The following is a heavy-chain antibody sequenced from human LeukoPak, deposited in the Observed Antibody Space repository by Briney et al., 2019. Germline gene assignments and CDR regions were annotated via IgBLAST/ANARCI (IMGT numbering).Heavy chain of an antibody. Sequence: GGSLRLSCAASGFTFSSYAMSWVRQAPGKGLEWVSAISGSGGSTCYADSVKGRFTISRDNSKNTLYLQMNSLRAEDTAVYYCAKFLPTHIVVANYYFDYWGQGTLVTVSS. V-gene: IGHV3-23*01. J-gene: IGHJ4*02. CDR1: GFTFSSYA. D-gene: IGHD2-21*01. CDR2: ISGSGGST. CDR3: AKFLPTHIVVANYYFDY.